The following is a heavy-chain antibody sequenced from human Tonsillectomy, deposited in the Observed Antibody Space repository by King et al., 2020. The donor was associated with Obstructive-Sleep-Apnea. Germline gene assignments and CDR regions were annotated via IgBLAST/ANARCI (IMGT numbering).Heavy chain of an antibody. J-gene: IGHJ4*02. D-gene: IGHD3-10*01. CDR3: ASEIWFGDYYFDY. CDR2: INGDGSST. CDR1: GFTFSSYW. V-gene: IGHV3-74*01. Sequence: DVQLVESGGGLVQPVGSRRLSCAAPGFTFSSYWMHCVRQAPGKGRVWVSRINGDGSSTGNADSVQGRFTISRDNAKNTLYLQMNSLRAEDTAVYYCASEIWFGDYYFDYWGQGTLVTVSS.